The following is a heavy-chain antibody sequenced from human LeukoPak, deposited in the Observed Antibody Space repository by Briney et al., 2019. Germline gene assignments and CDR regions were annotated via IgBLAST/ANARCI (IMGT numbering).Heavy chain of an antibody. CDR2: INGGAENT. V-gene: IGHV1-3*01. Sequence: VKVSCKASGYTFTSYAIHWVRQAPGQRLEWMGKINGGAENTQYSQKFQGRVSITRDISATTAYMELRGLRSEDTAAYFCARAEVLESFGHNKHCMDVXXQGTTVIVSS. CDR1: GYTFTSYA. D-gene: IGHD3-16*01. J-gene: IGHJ6*02. CDR3: ARAEVLESFGHNKHCMDV.